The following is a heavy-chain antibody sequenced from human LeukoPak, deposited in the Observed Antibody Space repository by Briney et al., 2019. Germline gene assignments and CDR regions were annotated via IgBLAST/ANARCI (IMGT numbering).Heavy chain of an antibody. Sequence: SETLSLTCTVSGGSISSSSYYWGWIRQPPGKGLEWIGSIYDSGTTYYNPSFKGRVTISIDTSKNQFSLKVNSVTAADTAVYFCAKPPITMIRGIIIDHYYGMDIWGQGTTVTVSS. D-gene: IGHD3-10*01. CDR3: AKPPITMIRGIIIDHYYGMDI. CDR2: IYDSGTT. V-gene: IGHV4-39*07. J-gene: IGHJ6*02. CDR1: GGSISSSSYY.